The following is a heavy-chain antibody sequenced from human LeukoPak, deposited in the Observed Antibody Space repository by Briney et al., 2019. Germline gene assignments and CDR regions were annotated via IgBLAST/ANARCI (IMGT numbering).Heavy chain of an antibody. J-gene: IGHJ4*02. CDR1: GFTFSSYA. V-gene: IGHV3-7*01. Sequence: PGRSLRLSCAASGFTFSSYAMHWVRQAPGKGLEWVANIKEDGSEKYYVDSVKGRFTISRDNAENSLYLLMNSLRAEDTAVYYCARCSPDYGDTSDFWGQGTLVTVSS. CDR2: IKEDGSEK. CDR3: ARCSPDYGDTSDF. D-gene: IGHD4-17*01.